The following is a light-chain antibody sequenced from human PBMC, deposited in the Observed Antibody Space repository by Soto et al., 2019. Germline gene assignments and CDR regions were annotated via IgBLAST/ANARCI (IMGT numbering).Light chain of an antibody. J-gene: IGKJ1*01. CDR3: QQYDNRPQT. Sequence: EIVMTQSPATLSVSPGERATLSCRASQSVNTNLAWYQQKPGQAPRLLIYGASTRASDIPARFSGSGSGTEFTLTISSLQSEDFVFYYCQQYDNRPQTFGQGTMVDIK. V-gene: IGKV3-15*01. CDR2: GAS. CDR1: QSVNTN.